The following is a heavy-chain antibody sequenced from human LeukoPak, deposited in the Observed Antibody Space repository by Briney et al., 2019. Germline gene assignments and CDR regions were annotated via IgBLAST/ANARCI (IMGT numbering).Heavy chain of an antibody. CDR1: GGSISSYY. CDR2: IYYSGST. V-gene: IGHV4-59*01. J-gene: IGHJ2*01. D-gene: IGHD3-22*01. Sequence: SETLSLTCTVSGGSISSYYRSWIRQPPGKGLEWIGYIYYSGSTNCNPSLKSRVTISVDTSKNQFSLKLSSVTAADTAVYYCARHHGDSSGYYYQRYFDLWGRGTLVTVSS. CDR3: ARHHGDSSGYYYQRYFDL.